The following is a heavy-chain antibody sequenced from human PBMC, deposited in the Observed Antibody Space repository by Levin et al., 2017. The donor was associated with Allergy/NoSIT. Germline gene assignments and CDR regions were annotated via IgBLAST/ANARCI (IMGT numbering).Heavy chain of an antibody. CDR3: ARDHNDYESSVYYYGVFDT. J-gene: IGHJ3*02. D-gene: IGHD3-22*01. CDR2: IYYIGTT. CDR1: GGSISSGNYY. Sequence: SETLSLTCTVSGGSISSGNYYWNWIRQHPGKGLEWIGYIYYIGTTYYNPSLQSRVTISLNTSKNQFSLKLTSVTAADTAGYYCARDHNDYESSVYYYGVFDTWGHGTMVTVYS. V-gene: IGHV4-31*03.